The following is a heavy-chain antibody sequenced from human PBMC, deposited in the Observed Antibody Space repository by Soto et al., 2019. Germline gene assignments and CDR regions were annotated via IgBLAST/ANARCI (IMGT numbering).Heavy chain of an antibody. V-gene: IGHV3-23*01. CDR1: GFTFSSYG. J-gene: IGHJ6*03. D-gene: IGHD3-10*01. CDR3: AKDDFGDYYYYMNV. CDR2: ISGSGGSK. Sequence: EVQLLESGGDLVQPGGSLRLSCVASGFTFSSYGMSWVRQAPGKGLEWVSGISGSGGSKYYADSLEGRFTISRDNSKNTLYLQINSLRAEDTAVYHCAKDDFGDYYYYMNVWGNGTTVTVSS.